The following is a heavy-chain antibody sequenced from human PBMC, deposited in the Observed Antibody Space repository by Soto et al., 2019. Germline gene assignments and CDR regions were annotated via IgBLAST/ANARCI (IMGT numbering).Heavy chain of an antibody. J-gene: IGHJ5*02. CDR3: ARDIGNSGHNWFDP. CDR1: GYTFTTYY. D-gene: IGHD1-1*01. Sequence: ASVKVSCKASGYTFTTYYIHWVRQAPGQGLEWMGIINPSGGSATSGGSASYARKFQDRVTITRDTSATTAYMELSSLIFEDKAVYYCARDIGNSGHNWFDPWGQGTLVTVSS. CDR2: INPSGGSATSGGSA. V-gene: IGHV1-46*01.